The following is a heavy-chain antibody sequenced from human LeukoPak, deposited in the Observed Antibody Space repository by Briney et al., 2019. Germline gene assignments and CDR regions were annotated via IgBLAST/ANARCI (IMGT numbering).Heavy chain of an antibody. D-gene: IGHD5-24*01. CDR3: AKALEMATASNDAFDI. V-gene: IGHV3-48*01. J-gene: IGHJ3*02. CDR1: GFTFSSYS. CDR2: ISSSSSTI. Sequence: GGSLRLSCAASGFTFSSYSMNWVRQAPGKGLEWVSYISSSSSTIYYADSVKGRFTISRDNAKNSLYLQMNSLRAEDTAVYYCAKALEMATASNDAFDIWGQGTMVTVSS.